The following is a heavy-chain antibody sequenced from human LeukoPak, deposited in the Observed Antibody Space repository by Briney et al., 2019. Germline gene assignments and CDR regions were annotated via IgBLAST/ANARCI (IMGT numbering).Heavy chain of an antibody. CDR3: ARDRDNWNYGPSLYMDV. D-gene: IGHD1-7*01. CDR1: GGSISSSSYY. V-gene: IGHV4-39*07. CDR2: IYYSGST. Sequence: PSETLSLTCTVSGGSISSSSYYWGWIRQPPGKGLEWIGSIYYSGSTYYNPSLKSRVTISVDTSKNQFSLKLSSVTAADTAVYYCARDRDNWNYGPSLYMDVWGKGTTVTVSS. J-gene: IGHJ6*03.